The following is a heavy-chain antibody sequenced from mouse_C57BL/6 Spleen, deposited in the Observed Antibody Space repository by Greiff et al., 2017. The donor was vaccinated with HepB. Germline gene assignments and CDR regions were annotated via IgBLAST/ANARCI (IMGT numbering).Heavy chain of an antibody. V-gene: IGHV5-17*01. CDR1: GFTFSDYG. Sequence: EVKLVESGGGLVKPGGSLKLSCAASGFTFSDYGLHWVRQAPEKGLEWVAYISSGSSTIYYADTVKGRFTISRDNAKNTLFLHMTSLRSEDTAMYYCARTGNLDYWGQGTTLTVSS. J-gene: IGHJ2*01. CDR3: ARTGNLDY. CDR2: ISSGSSTI.